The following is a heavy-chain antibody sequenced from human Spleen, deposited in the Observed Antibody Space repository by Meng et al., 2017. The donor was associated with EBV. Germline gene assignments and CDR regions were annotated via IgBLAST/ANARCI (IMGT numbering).Heavy chain of an antibody. V-gene: IGHV1-46*01. D-gene: IGHD3-10*01. J-gene: IGHJ4*02. CDR2: INPSDGST. CDR3: ASLGVYGSGSFGIDY. CDR1: GYTFTNYH. Sequence: VQLGQSGAEVRKPGASVKVSSQASGYTFTNYHIHWVRQAPGQGLEWMGMINPSDGSTNYAQNFQGRVTMTRDTSKSTVYLELSSLGFEDTAVYYCASLGVYGSGSFGIDYWGQGSLVTVSS.